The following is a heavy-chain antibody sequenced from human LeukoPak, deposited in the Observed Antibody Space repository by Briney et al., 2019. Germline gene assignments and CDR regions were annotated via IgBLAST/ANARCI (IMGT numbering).Heavy chain of an antibody. CDR1: GFSLNSYG. CDR2: IRYDGSNK. D-gene: IGHD2-2*01. Sequence: PGGSLRLSCAAYGFSLNSYGMHWVRQAPGKGLEWVAFIRYDGSNKYYAVSVKGRFTISRDNSKNTLSLQMNSLRSEDTAVYYCAKDPRKVRVSVVPAARYMDVWGKGTTVTISS. J-gene: IGHJ6*03. V-gene: IGHV3-30*02. CDR3: AKDPRKVRVSVVPAARYMDV.